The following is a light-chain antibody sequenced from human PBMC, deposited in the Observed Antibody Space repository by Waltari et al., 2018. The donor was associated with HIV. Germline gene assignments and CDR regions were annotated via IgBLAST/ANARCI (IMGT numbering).Light chain of an antibody. Sequence: SVLTQPPSKSAAPGQTVTISCTGHNSNIGSNDVSWYQQLPGASPRLIIYESTKRPALISARFSAAKSDTTATLDIAGLQPGDEAMYYCGTRDNDLGPVVLGGGTWVTVL. CDR1: NSNIGSND. CDR2: EST. CDR3: GTRDNDLGPVV. J-gene: IGLJ2*01. V-gene: IGLV1-51*02.